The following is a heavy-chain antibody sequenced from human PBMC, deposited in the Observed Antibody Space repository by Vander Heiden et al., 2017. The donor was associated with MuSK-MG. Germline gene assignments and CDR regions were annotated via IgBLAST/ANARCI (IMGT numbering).Heavy chain of an antibody. Sequence: EVQLVESGGGLVQPGGSLRLSCAASGFTFSSYWMGWVRQAPGKGLEWVANRKQDGREKDYVDSVKGRFTISRDNAKNSLYLQMNSLRAEDTAGYYCARDQQWLVLSRDYWGQGTLVTVSS. V-gene: IGHV3-7*01. CDR2: RKQDGREK. CDR3: ARDQQWLVLSRDY. CDR1: GFTFSSYW. D-gene: IGHD6-19*01. J-gene: IGHJ4*02.